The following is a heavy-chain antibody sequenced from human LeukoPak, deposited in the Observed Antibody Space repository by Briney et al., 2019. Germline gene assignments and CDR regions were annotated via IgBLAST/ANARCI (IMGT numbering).Heavy chain of an antibody. CDR3: ARLSMVRGVISPFDY. CDR2: IYPGDSDT. V-gene: IGHV5-51*01. J-gene: IGHJ4*02. CDR1: GYSFTSYW. D-gene: IGHD3-10*01. Sequence: GESLKISCKGSGYSFTSYWIGWVRQMPGKGLEWMGIIYPGDSDTRYSPSFQGQVTISADKSISTAYLQWSSLKASDTAMYYCARLSMVRGVISPFDYWGQGTPVTVSS.